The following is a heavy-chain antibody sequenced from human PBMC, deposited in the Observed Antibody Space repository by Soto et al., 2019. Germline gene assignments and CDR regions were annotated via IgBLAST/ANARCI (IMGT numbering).Heavy chain of an antibody. D-gene: IGHD3-16*01. J-gene: IGHJ2*01. V-gene: IGHV3-30*03. CDR1: GVTFKDYG. Sequence: GGSLRLSCGAPGVTFKDYGMHWVRQAPGKGLEWVAVISYDGKQTYYADSVKGRFTISKDRSKRTLFLQMNSLRVDDTAVYYCARDGWGSNWYFDLWGRGTLVTVSS. CDR2: ISYDGKQT. CDR3: ARDGWGSNWYFDL.